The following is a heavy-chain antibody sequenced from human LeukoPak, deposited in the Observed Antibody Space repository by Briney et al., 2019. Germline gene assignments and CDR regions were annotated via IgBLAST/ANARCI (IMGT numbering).Heavy chain of an antibody. CDR1: GCSFSNYD. V-gene: IGHV1-69*04. J-gene: IGHJ6*02. CDR2: IIPILGIA. Sequence: ASVKVSCNASGCSFSNYDISWVRQAPGQGLEWMGRIIPILGIANYAQKFQGRVTITADKSTSTAYMELSSLRSENTAVYYCATGYHYYDSSGYYYYYGMDVWGQGTTVTVSS. CDR3: ATGYHYYDSSGYYYYYGMDV. D-gene: IGHD3-22*01.